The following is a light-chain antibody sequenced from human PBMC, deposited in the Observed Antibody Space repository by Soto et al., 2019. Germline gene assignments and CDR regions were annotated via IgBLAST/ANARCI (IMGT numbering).Light chain of an antibody. V-gene: IGLV1-40*01. CDR1: SSNIGAGYD. Sequence: QSALTQPPSVSGAPGQRVTISCTGSSSNIGAGYDVHWYQQLPGTAPKLLIYGNSNRPSGVPDRFSGSKSGTSASLAITGLQAEDEADYYRQSYDSSLSGVVFGGGTQLTVL. CDR2: GNS. J-gene: IGLJ2*01. CDR3: QSYDSSLSGVV.